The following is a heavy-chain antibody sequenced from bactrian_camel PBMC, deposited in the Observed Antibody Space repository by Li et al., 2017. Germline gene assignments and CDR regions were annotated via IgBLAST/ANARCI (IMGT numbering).Heavy chain of an antibody. J-gene: IGHJ4*01. D-gene: IGHD5*01. Sequence: DVQLVESGGGLVQPGGSLRLSCVVSGFTFSDYVMSWVRQAPGKGLEWVSRINNGGGSTYYADSLKGRFTISRDNAKNTLYLQLNSLQTEDTAMYYCLSSLGSDEGYWGQGTQVTVS. CDR1: GFTFSDYV. V-gene: IGHV3S40*01. CDR2: INNGGGST. CDR3: LSSLGSDEGY.